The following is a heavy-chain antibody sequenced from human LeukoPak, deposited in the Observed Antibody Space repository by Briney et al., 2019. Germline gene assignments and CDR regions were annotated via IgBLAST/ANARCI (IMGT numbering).Heavy chain of an antibody. CDR1: GLIFSTYW. D-gene: IGHD4-17*01. Sequence: GGSLRLSCEVSGLIFSTYWMTWVRQAPGKGLEWVATITRDGNEKYYVDSVKGRFTISRDNAKDSLCLQMNSLRAEDTAVYYCARGRYYLGSWGQGTLVTVSS. J-gene: IGHJ4*02. CDR2: ITRDGNEK. CDR3: ARGRYYLGS. V-gene: IGHV3-7*01.